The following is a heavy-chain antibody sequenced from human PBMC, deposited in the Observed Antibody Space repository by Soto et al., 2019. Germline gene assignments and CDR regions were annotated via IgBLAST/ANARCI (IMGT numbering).Heavy chain of an antibody. V-gene: IGHV1-69*06. Sequence: ASVKVSCKASGGTFSTYGISWVRQAPGQGLEWMGGIIPIFGATNYAQKFQGRVTVTADKSTSTAYVDLSSLRSEDTAMYYCARGVVKRRRGYYYYGLDVWGQGTTVTVSS. CDR2: IIPIFGAT. D-gene: IGHD2-21*01. J-gene: IGHJ6*02. CDR1: GGTFSTYG. CDR3: ARGVVKRRRGYYYYGLDV.